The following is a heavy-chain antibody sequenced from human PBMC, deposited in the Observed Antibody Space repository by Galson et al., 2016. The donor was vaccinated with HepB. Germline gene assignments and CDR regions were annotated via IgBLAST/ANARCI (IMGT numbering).Heavy chain of an antibody. J-gene: IGHJ4*02. D-gene: IGHD3-9*01. Sequence: SVKVSCKASGYTFTNYGINWVRQAPGQGLEWMGWISGYSGHTNYAQKLTGRVTMTTDTSTSTAYMERRSLRSDDTALYYCAGGAPGFDWLSNQQQFDYWGQGTLVTVSS. CDR1: GYTFTNYG. CDR3: AGGAPGFDWLSNQQQFDY. CDR2: ISGYSGHT. V-gene: IGHV1-18*01.